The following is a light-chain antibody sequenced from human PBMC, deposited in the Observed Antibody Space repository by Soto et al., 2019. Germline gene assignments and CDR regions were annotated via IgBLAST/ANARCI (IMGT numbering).Light chain of an antibody. CDR3: QQYSGPPST. Sequence: DIQMTQSPSSLSASVGDRVTITCRASQGIRNYLAWYQQKPGKVPKLLIYTASTLPSGVPSRFSGSGSGTDFTLTISSLQPEDVATYYCQQYSGPPSTFGQGTKLEIK. V-gene: IGKV1-27*01. J-gene: IGKJ2*01. CDR2: TAS. CDR1: QGIRNY.